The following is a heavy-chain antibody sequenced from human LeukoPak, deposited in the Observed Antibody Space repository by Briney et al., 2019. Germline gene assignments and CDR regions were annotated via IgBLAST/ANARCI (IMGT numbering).Heavy chain of an antibody. D-gene: IGHD6-19*01. V-gene: IGHV4-4*07. J-gene: IGHJ6*03. Sequence: SETLSLTCTVSGGSISSYYWSWIRQPAGKGLEWIGRIYTSGSTNYNPPLKSRVTMSVDTSKNQFSLKLSSVTAADTAVYYCASDSTGYSSGWYAGQYYYYMDVWGKGTTVTVSS. CDR3: ASDSTGYSSGWYAGQYYYYMDV. CDR1: GGSISSYY. CDR2: IYTSGST.